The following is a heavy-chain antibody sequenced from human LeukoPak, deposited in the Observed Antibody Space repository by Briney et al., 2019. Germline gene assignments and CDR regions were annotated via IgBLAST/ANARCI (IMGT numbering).Heavy chain of an antibody. D-gene: IGHD3-10*01. V-gene: IGHV4-38-2*02. CDR3: ARAYGGRDYYGSGSYSVRSSYPDY. CDR2: IYHSGST. Sequence: PPETLSLTCTVSGYSISSGYYWGWIRQPPGKGLEWIGSIYHSGSTYYNPSLKSRVTISVDTSKNQFSLKLSSVTAADTAVYYCARAYGGRDYYGSGSYSVRSSYPDYWGQGTLVTVSS. J-gene: IGHJ4*02. CDR1: GYSISSGYY.